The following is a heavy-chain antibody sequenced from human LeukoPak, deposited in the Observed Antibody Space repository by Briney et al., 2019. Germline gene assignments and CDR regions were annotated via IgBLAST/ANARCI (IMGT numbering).Heavy chain of an antibody. CDR2: INQSGST. D-gene: IGHD3-9*01. CDR1: GGSFIGYY. V-gene: IGHV4-34*01. CDR3: ARVGNNYDILTGKTYYGMDV. J-gene: IGHJ6*02. Sequence: SETLSLTCAVYGGSFIGYYWSWIRHPPGRGLEWMGEINQSGSTNYNPSLKSRVTISVDTSKNQFSLKLSSVTAADTAVYYCARVGNNYDILTGKTYYGMDVWGQGTTVTVSS.